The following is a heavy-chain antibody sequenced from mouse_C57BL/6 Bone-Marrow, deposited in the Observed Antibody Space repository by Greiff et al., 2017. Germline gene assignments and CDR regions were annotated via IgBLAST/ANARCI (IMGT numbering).Heavy chain of an antibody. V-gene: IGHV1-64*01. Sequence: QVQLQQPGAELVKPGASVTLSCKASGYTFTSYWMHWVKQRPGQGLEWIGMIHPNSGSTNYNEKFKSKATLTVDKSSSTAYIQLSCLTSEDSAVYYCASPNYYGSVFDYWGQGTTLTVSS. J-gene: IGHJ2*01. CDR1: GYTFTSYW. D-gene: IGHD1-1*01. CDR3: ASPNYYGSVFDY. CDR2: IHPNSGST.